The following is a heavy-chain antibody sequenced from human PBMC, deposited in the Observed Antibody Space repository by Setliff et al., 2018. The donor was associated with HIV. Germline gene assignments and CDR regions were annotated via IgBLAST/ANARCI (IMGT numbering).Heavy chain of an antibody. J-gene: IGHJ4*02. CDR3: AKNLYRSPWSPLDY. Sequence: PGGSLRLSCAASGFTFSSYGMHWVRQAPGKGLEWVAVISYDGSNKYYADSVKGRFTISRDNSKNTLYLQMNSLRADDTAVYYCAKNLYRSPWSPLDYWGQGTLVTVSS. CDR2: ISYDGSNK. D-gene: IGHD6-19*01. CDR1: GFTFSSYG. V-gene: IGHV3-30*06.